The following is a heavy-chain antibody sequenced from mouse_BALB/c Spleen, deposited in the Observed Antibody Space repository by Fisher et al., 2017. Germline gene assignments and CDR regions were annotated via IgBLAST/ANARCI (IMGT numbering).Heavy chain of an antibody. J-gene: IGHJ1*01. CDR3: ARGEEMITTGWYFDV. D-gene: IGHD2-4*01. V-gene: IGHV5-6-3*01. Sequence: GRFTISRDNPKNTLYLQMSSLKSEDTAMYYCARGEEMITTGWYFDVWGAGTTVTVSS.